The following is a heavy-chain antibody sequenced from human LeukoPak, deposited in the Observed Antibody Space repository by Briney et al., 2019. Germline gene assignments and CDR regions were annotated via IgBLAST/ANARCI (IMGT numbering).Heavy chain of an antibody. CDR3: ATLTTVVTAYYFDY. D-gene: IGHD4-23*01. Sequence: SETLSLTCTVSGDSISRGRYYWSWVRQPAGKELEWIGRIYASGKTDYNPYTPSLKSRVAMSLDTSKNQVSLYLTSVTAADTAVYYCATLTTVVTAYYFDYWGQGTLVTVSS. J-gene: IGHJ4*02. CDR2: IYASGKT. V-gene: IGHV4-61*02. CDR1: GDSISRGRYY.